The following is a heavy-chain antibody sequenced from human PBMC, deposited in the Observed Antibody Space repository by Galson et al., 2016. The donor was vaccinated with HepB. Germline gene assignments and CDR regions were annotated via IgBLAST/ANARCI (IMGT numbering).Heavy chain of an antibody. J-gene: IGHJ4*02. CDR3: ARQSQMARTVFDY. CDR1: GFTFSSYK. D-gene: IGHD5-24*01. Sequence: SLRLSCAASGFTFSSYKMHWVRQAPGKGLDWVAVILYDGSDKYYADSVKGRFTISRDNAKTSLFLQMNSLRAEDTAVYYCARQSQMARTVFDYWGQGTLVTVS. V-gene: IGHV3-30*04. CDR2: ILYDGSDK.